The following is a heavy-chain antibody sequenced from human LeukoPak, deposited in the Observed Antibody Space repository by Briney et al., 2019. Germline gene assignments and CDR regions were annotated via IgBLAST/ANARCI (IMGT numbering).Heavy chain of an antibody. CDR2: IYSGGST. D-gene: IGHD6-13*01. J-gene: IGHJ4*02. V-gene: IGHV3-66*02. CDR1: GFTFSSNY. Sequence: PGGSLRLSCAASGFTFSSNYMSWVRQAPGKGLEWVSVIYSGGSTYYADSVKGRFTISRDNSKNTLYLQMNSLRAEDTAVYYCARDTGGYSSSWHSYFDYWGQGTLVTVSS. CDR3: ARDTGGYSSSWHSYFDY.